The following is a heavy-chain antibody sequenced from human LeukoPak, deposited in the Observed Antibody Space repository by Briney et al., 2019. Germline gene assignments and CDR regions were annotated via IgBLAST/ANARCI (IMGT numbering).Heavy chain of an antibody. Sequence: TGGSLRLSCAAPGFTFSSYSMNSVRQAPGKRLERGSYISSSSSTIYYADSVKRRFTISRDNSENTLYLQMNSLRAEDTAVYYCARSPYSNGWSYMDVWGKGTTVNSSS. D-gene: IGHD6-19*01. J-gene: IGHJ6*03. V-gene: IGHV3-48*01. CDR2: ISSSSSTI. CDR1: GFTFSSYS. CDR3: ARSPYSNGWSYMDV.